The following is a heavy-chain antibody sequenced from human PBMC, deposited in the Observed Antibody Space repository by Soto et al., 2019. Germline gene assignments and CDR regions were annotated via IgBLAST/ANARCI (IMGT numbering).Heavy chain of an antibody. J-gene: IGHJ6*02. CDR2: ISGSGGST. D-gene: IGHD3-22*01. CDR1: GFTFISYA. V-gene: IGHV3-23*01. Sequence: GWSLRLSCAASGFTFISYAMSWVRQAPGKGLEWVSAISGSGGSTYYADSVKGRFTISRDNSKNTLYLQMNSLRAEDTAVYCCAKGKVNYYDSSGSIGMDVWGQGTTVTVSS. CDR3: AKGKVNYYDSSGSIGMDV.